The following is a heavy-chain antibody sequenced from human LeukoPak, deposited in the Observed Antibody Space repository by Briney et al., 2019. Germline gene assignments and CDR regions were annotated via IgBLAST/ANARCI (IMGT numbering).Heavy chain of an antibody. V-gene: IGHV1-46*02. Sequence: ASVKVSCKAPGNTLNTFYMHWMRQAPGQGPEWMGVIDPFSQATHYAQKFQGRVTITRDMSTTTVYMELSSPRSEDTALYYCARDNQGGGSGTPFDYWGQGTLVTVSS. CDR3: ARDNQGGGSGTPFDY. J-gene: IGHJ4*01. CDR1: GNTLNTFY. D-gene: IGHD3-10*01. CDR2: IDPFSQAT.